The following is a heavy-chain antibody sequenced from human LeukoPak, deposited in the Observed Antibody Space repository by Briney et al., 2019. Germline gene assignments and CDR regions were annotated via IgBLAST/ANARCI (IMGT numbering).Heavy chain of an antibody. J-gene: IGHJ5*02. V-gene: IGHV3-33*01. CDR1: GFTFSSYG. Sequence: GGSLRLSCAASGFTFSSYGMHWVRQAPGKGLEWVAVIWYDGSNKYYADSVKGRFTISRDTSKNTLYLQMNSLRAEDTAVYYCARGLAARGSDPWGQRTLVTASS. D-gene: IGHD6-6*01. CDR2: IWYDGSNK. CDR3: ARGLAARGSDP.